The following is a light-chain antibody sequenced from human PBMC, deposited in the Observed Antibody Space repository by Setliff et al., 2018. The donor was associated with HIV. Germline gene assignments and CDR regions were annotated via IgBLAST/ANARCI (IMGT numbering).Light chain of an antibody. V-gene: IGLV1-40*01. CDR1: SSNIGAGYD. J-gene: IGLJ2*01. Sequence: QSVLTQPPSMSGAPGQRVTISCTGSSSNIGAGYDVHWYQQLPGTAPKVLIYGNSNRPSGVPDRFSGSKSDTSASLAITGLQAEDEADYYCQSYDSSLSGNVVFGGGTQLTVL. CDR2: GNS. CDR3: QSYDSSLSGNVV.